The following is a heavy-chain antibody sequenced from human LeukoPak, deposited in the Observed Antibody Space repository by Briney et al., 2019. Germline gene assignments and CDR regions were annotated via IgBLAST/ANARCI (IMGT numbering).Heavy chain of an antibody. CDR2: IYYSGST. CDR3: ARRYDYVWGSYRYGFDY. Sequence: SETLSLTCTVSGGSISSSSYYWGWIRQPPGKGLEWIGSIYYSGSTYYNPSLKSRVTISVDTSKNQFSLKLSSVTAADTAVYYCARRYDYVWGSYRYGFDYWGQGTLDTVSS. D-gene: IGHD3-16*02. V-gene: IGHV4-39*01. CDR1: GGSISSSSYY. J-gene: IGHJ4*02.